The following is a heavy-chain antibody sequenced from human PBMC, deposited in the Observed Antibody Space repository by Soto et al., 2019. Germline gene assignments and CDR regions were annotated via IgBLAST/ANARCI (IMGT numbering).Heavy chain of an antibody. Sequence: GGSLRLSCAASGFTFDDYGMSWVRQAPGKGLEWVSGINWNGGSTYYADSVKGRFTISRDNSKNTLYLQMNSLRAEDTAVYYCASHQNAFDIWGQGTMVTVSS. CDR2: INWNGGST. V-gene: IGHV3-20*04. J-gene: IGHJ3*02. CDR3: ASHQNAFDI. CDR1: GFTFDDYG.